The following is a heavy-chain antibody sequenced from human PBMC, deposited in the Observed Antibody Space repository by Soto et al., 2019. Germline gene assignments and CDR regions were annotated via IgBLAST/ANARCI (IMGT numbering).Heavy chain of an antibody. Sequence: ASVKVSCKASGYDFTAYDINWVRQASGQGLEWMGWMNPVNGATGSARRFQGRVSMTRNTATATAYLELTSLRSDDSAVYFCGRGPSPRAPACGTPYYYAMDVWGQGTTVTVSS. D-gene: IGHD2-2*01. CDR1: GYDFTAYD. CDR2: MNPVNGAT. CDR3: GRGPSPRAPACGTPYYYAMDV. J-gene: IGHJ6*02. V-gene: IGHV1-8*02.